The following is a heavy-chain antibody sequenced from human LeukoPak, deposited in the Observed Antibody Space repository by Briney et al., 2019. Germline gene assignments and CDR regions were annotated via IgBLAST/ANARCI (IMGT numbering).Heavy chain of an antibody. J-gene: IGHJ3*02. Sequence: GGSLRLSCAASGFTFSSYSMNWVRQAPGKGLEWVSYISSSSSTIYYADSVKGRFTISRDNAKNSPYLQMNSLRAEDTAVYYCATLARSGGSRDAFDIWGQGTMVTVSS. CDR2: ISSSSSTI. D-gene: IGHD2-15*01. CDR3: ATLARSGGSRDAFDI. CDR1: GFTFSSYS. V-gene: IGHV3-48*01.